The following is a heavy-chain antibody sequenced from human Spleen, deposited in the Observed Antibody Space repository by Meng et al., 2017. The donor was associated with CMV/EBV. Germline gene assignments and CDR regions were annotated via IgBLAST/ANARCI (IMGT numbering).Heavy chain of an antibody. CDR1: GGTFGSYT. V-gene: IGHV1-69*04. Sequence: SVKVSCKSSGGTFGSYTFSWVRQAPGQGPEWMGRIVPILGMTNYAQRFQGRVTITADKSTSTAYMELSSLRSEDTAVYYCARDGCRSSTLACYYYGMDVWGQGTTVTVSS. J-gene: IGHJ6*02. D-gene: IGHD6-13*01. CDR3: ARDGCRSSTLACYYYGMDV. CDR2: IVPILGMT.